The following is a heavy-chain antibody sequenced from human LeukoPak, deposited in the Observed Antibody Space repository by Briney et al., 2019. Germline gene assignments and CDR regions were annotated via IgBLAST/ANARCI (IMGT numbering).Heavy chain of an antibody. CDR1: GFTFSSYW. D-gene: IGHD3-3*01. CDR3: AGGRGDFWSGYYSVDY. J-gene: IGHJ4*02. CDR2: IKQDGSEK. V-gene: IGHV3-7*04. Sequence: GGSLRLSCAASGFTFSSYWMSWVRQAPGKGLEWVANIKQDGSEKYYVDSVKGRFTISRDNAKNSLYLQMNSLRDEDTAVYYCAGGRGDFWSGYYSVDYWGQGTLVTVSS.